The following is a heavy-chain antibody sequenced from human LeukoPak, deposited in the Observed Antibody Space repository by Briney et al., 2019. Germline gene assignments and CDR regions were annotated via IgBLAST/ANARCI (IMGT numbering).Heavy chain of an antibody. D-gene: IGHD2/OR15-2a*01. J-gene: IGHJ4*02. CDR3: VGNGYYALDS. V-gene: IGHV4-4*02. Sequence: PSETPSLTCAVSGDSINSFDWWSWVRQSPARGLEWIGEIYHSGGTNYNLSLKSRVTISIDKSKNQLSLKLTSVTAADTAVYFCVGNGYYALDSWGQGTLVTVAS. CDR2: IYHSGGT. CDR1: GDSINSFDW.